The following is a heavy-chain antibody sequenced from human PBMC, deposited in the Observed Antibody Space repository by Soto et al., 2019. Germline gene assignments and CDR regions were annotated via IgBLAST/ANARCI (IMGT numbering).Heavy chain of an antibody. CDR1: GGTFSSYA. CDR2: IIPIFGTA. J-gene: IGHJ5*02. Sequence: SVKVSCKASGGTFSSYAISWVRQAPGQGLEWMGGIIPIFGTANYAQKFQGRVTIAADESTSTAYMELSSLRSEDTAVYYCARDAPSQYNWFDPWGQGTLVTVSS. CDR3: ARDAPSQYNWFDP. V-gene: IGHV1-69*13.